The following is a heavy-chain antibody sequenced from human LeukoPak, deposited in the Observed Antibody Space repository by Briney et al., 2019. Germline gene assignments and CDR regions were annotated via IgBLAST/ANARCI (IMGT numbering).Heavy chain of an antibody. D-gene: IGHD3/OR15-3a*01. Sequence: GGSLRLSCIASGFTFRRYHMSWFRQAPGKGLKWVSDISGDGRFIYYADSVKGRFTVSRDNFRNMIYLQMNSLRVEDTATYFCAGAWTWGQGTLVTVSS. CDR3: AGAWT. J-gene: IGHJ4*02. V-gene: IGHV3-23*01. CDR2: ISGDGRFI. CDR1: GFTFRRYH.